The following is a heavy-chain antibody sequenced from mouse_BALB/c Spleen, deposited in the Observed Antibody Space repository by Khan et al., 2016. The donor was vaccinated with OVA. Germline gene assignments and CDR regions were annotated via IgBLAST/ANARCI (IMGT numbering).Heavy chain of an antibody. V-gene: IGHV1-5*01. CDR3: TRSSYYGNSWYFDV. D-gene: IGHD1-2*01. Sequence: VQLKQSGTVLARPGASVNMSCKASGYTFTSFWMHWVKQRPGQGLEWIGAFNPGNGDIDYNQMFKGKAKLTDVTYANTSYMEVSSLTNEDSAVYYCTRSSYYGNSWYFDVWGAGTTVTVSS. CDR1: GYTFTSFW. CDR2: FNPGNGDI. J-gene: IGHJ1*01.